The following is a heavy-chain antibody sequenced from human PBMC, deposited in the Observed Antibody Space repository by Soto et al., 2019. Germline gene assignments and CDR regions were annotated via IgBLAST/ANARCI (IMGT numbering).Heavy chain of an antibody. Sequence: QVQLVESGGGVVQPGRSLRLSCAASGFTFSSYAMHWVRQAPGKGLEWVAVISYDGSNKYYADSVKGRFTISRDNSKNTLNLQMNSLRAEDTAVYYCAREAGIAAAGEVYFQHWGQGTLVTVSS. J-gene: IGHJ1*01. CDR3: AREAGIAAAGEVYFQH. D-gene: IGHD6-13*01. CDR2: ISYDGSNK. CDR1: GFTFSSYA. V-gene: IGHV3-30-3*01.